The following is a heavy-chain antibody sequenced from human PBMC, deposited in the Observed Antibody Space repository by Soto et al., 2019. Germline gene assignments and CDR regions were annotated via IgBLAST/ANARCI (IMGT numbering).Heavy chain of an antibody. CDR2: IIPIFGTA. D-gene: IGHD3-22*01. CDR1: GGTFSSYA. J-gene: IGHJ4*02. Sequence: GASVKVSCKASGGTFSSYAISWVRQAPGQGLEWMGGIIPIFGTANYAQKFQGRVTITADESTSTAYMELSSLRSEDTAVYYCANSGYSSKGYYFDYWGQGTLVTVSS. V-gene: IGHV1-69*13. CDR3: ANSGYSSKGYYFDY.